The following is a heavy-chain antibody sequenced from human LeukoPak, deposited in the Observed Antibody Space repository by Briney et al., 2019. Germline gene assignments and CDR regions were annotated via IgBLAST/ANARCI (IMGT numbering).Heavy chain of an antibody. V-gene: IGHV1-8*02. Sequence: GASVKVSCKASGYTFTAYYIHWVRQATGQGLEWMGWMNPNSGATGYAQKFQGRVTMTRDTSINTAYMELSSLRSEDTAVYYCARWLVRGSRSSYFDYWGQGTLVTVSS. D-gene: IGHD6-6*01. CDR2: MNPNSGAT. CDR1: GYTFTAYY. J-gene: IGHJ4*02. CDR3: ARWLVRGSRSSYFDY.